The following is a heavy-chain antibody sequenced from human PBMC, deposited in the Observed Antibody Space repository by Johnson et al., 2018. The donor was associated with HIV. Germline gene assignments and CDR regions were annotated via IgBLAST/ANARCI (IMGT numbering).Heavy chain of an antibody. CDR3: AARPGVEGAFDI. D-gene: IGHD3-3*01. CDR1: GFTFSSYG. J-gene: IGHJ3*02. V-gene: IGHV3-33*01. CDR2: IWYDGSNK. Sequence: QVQLVESGGGVVQPGRSLRLSCAASGFTFSSYGMHLVRQAPGKGLEWVAVIWYDGSNKYYADSVKGRFTISRDNSKNTLYLQMNSLRAEDTAVYYCAARPGVEGAFDIWGQGTMVTVSS.